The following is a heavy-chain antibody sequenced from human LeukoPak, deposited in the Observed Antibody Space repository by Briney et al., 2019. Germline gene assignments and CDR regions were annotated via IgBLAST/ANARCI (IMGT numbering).Heavy chain of an antibody. D-gene: IGHD6-13*01. V-gene: IGHV3-33*01. CDR3: ARGPYSSSSWYYYGMDV. Sequence: QPGRSLRLSCAASGFTFSSYGMHWVRQAPGKGLEWVAVIWYDGSNKYYADSVKGRFTISRDNPKNTLYLQMNSLRAEDTAVYYCARGPYSSSSWYYYGMDVWGKGTTVTVSS. J-gene: IGHJ6*04. CDR2: IWYDGSNK. CDR1: GFTFSSYG.